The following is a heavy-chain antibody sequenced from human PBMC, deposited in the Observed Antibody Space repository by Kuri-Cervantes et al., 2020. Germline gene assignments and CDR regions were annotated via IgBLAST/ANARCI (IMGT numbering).Heavy chain of an antibody. CDR1: GFTFSSYG. V-gene: IGHV3-30*03. D-gene: IGHD3-10*01. Sequence: LSLTCAASGFTFSSYGMHWVRQAPGKGLEWVAVISYDGSNKYYADSVKGRFTISRDNSKNTLYLQMNSLRAEDTAVYYCARSVLLWFRESLVEWFDPWGQGTLVTVSS. J-gene: IGHJ5*02. CDR3: ARSVLLWFRESLVEWFDP. CDR2: ISYDGSNK.